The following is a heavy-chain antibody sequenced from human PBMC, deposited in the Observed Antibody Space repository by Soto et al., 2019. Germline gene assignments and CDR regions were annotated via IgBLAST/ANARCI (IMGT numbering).Heavy chain of an antibody. J-gene: IGHJ6*02. CDR1: GGTFSSHA. CDR2: IIPIFGTT. Sequence: SVKVSCKASGGTFSSHAISWVRQAPGRGLEWMGGIIPIFGTTNYAQNFRARVTITADESTGTAYMELSSLTSEDTAVYYCGSVGYCSSTNCLFYYYHYGMDVWGQGTTVTVSS. CDR3: GSVGYCSSTNCLFYYYHYGMDV. V-gene: IGHV1-69*13. D-gene: IGHD2-2*03.